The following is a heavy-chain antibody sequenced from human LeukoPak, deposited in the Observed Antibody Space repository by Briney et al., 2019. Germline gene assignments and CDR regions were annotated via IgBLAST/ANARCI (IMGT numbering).Heavy chain of an antibody. V-gene: IGHV3-43*01. D-gene: IGHD3-10*01. CDR3: AKGVGGSANYYYMDV. CDR2: ISWDGGST. J-gene: IGHJ6*03. CDR1: GFTFDDYT. Sequence: GGSLRLSCAASGFTFDDYTMHWVRQAPGKGLEWVSLISWDGGSTYYADSVKGRFTISRDNSKNTLYLQMNSLRAEDTAVYYCAKGVGGSANYYYMDVWGKGTTVTVSS.